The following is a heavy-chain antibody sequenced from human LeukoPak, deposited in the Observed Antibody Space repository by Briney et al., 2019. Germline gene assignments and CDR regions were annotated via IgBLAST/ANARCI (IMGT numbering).Heavy chain of an antibody. V-gene: IGHV4-59*11. D-gene: IGHD6-13*01. CDR3: ATRPGGSRWYGVFDF. Sequence: SETLSLTCTVSGASMSDHYWSRIRQSPGKGLEWIGYVYGSGTTNYNPSLNGRVTMSVDTSKNQFSLKLTSVTLADTALYYCATRPGGSRWYGVFDFWSRGTLVTVSS. CDR2: VYGSGTT. J-gene: IGHJ4*02. CDR1: GASMSDHY.